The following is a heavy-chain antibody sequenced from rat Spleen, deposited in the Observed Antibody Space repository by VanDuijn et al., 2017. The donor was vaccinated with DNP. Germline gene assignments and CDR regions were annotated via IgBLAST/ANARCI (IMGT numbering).Heavy chain of an antibody. V-gene: IGHV5-29*01. CDR2: LSFDGSST. CDR3: TSNPHIRTAAPFDY. Sequence: EVQLVESGGGLVQPGRSLKVSCVASGFTFSKNAMAWVRQSPTKGLEWVAALSFDGSSTYYSDSVKGRFSISRNNAKSTLYLQVNSLRSEDTAAYYCTSNPHIRTAAPFDYWGQGVMVTVSS. D-gene: IGHD3-8*01. J-gene: IGHJ2*01. CDR1: GFTFSKNA.